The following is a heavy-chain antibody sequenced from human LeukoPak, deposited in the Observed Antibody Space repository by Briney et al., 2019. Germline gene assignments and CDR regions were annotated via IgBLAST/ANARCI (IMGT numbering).Heavy chain of an antibody. CDR2: ISGSGGTT. J-gene: IGHJ4*02. V-gene: IGHV3-23*01. CDR3: AKDSGSSSSRVRFDF. Sequence: PGGSLRLSCAASGFTFSSYAMSWVRQAPGKGLEWVSAISGSGGTTYYADSVKGRFTISRDNSKNTLYLQMNGLRPEDTAVYYCAKDSGSSSSRVRFDFWGQGTLVTVSS. D-gene: IGHD6-13*01. CDR1: GFTFSSYA.